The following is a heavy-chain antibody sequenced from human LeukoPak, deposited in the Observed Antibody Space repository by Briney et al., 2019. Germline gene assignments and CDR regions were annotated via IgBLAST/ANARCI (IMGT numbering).Heavy chain of an antibody. CDR1: GGSISSGDYS. D-gene: IGHD5-12*01. Sequence: PSETLSLTCTVSGGSISSGDYSWSWIRQPPGKGLEWIGYIYYSGSTYYNPSLKSRVTISVDTSKNQFSLKLSSVTAADTAVYYCARDSGYDLPGPNWFDPWGQGTLVTVSS. CDR2: IYYSGST. V-gene: IGHV4-30-4*01. J-gene: IGHJ5*02. CDR3: ARDSGYDLPGPNWFDP.